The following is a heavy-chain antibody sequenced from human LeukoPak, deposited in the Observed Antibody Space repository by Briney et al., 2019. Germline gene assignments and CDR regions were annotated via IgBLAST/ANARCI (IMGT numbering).Heavy chain of an antibody. CDR1: GGSISSGSYY. V-gene: IGHV4-61*02. CDR2: IYTSGST. Sequence: SETLSLTCTVSGGSISSGSYYWSWIRQPAGKGLEWIGRIYTSGSTNYNPSLKSRVTISVDTSKNQFSLKLSSVTAADTAGYYCARQTLAAYYYDSSGYQASFDYWGQGTLVTVSS. J-gene: IGHJ4*02. D-gene: IGHD3-22*01. CDR3: ARQTLAAYYYDSSGYQASFDY.